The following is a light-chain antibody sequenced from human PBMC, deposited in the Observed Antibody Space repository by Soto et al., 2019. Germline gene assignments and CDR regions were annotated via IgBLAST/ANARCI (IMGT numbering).Light chain of an antibody. CDR3: QQYHSYPIT. Sequence: DIQMTQSPSTLSGSVGDRVTITCRASQSISSWLAWYQQKPGKAPKLLIYKASSLESGVPSRFSGSGSGTEFTLTISSLQPDDFATYYCQQYHSYPITFGQGTHWRL. V-gene: IGKV1-5*03. CDR1: QSISSW. J-gene: IGKJ5*01. CDR2: KAS.